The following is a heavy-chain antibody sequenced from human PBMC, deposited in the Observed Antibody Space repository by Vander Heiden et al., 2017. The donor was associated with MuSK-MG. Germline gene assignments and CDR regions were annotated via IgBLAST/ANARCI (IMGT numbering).Heavy chain of an antibody. CDR2: VNHRGNG. CDR3: TRRRSRETRRGYDSNGSEV. V-gene: IGHV4-34*01. CDR1: RGPFSTIFF. J-gene: IGHJ6*02. Sequence: QVQLQQWGAGLLKPSETLSLTCAMDRGPFSTIFFWTRVRPPPGRGLELIGEVNHRGNGNYKPSLRSRVTVSLDTSKNHLSLTLPSVTVADTAVYYCTRRRSRETRRGYDSNGSEVWAQGT.